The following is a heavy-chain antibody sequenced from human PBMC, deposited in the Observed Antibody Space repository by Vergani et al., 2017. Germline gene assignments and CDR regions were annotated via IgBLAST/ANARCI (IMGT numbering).Heavy chain of an antibody. Sequence: QLQLPESGPGLVKPSETLSLTCTVSGGSISSSSYYWSWIRQPPGKGLEWIGEINHSGSTNYNPSLKSRVTISVDTSKNQFSLKLSSVTAADTAVYYCARGRGYYYYMDVWGKGTTVTVSS. CDR3: ARGRGYYYYMDV. J-gene: IGHJ6*03. CDR1: GGSISSSSYY. V-gene: IGHV4-39*07. CDR2: INHSGST.